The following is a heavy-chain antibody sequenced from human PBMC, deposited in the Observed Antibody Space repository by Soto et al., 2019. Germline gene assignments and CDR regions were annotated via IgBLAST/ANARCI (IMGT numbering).Heavy chain of an antibody. D-gene: IGHD3-22*01. J-gene: IGHJ6*02. V-gene: IGHV3-48*03. Sequence: EVQLVESGGGLVQPGGSLILSCAASGFTFSTYHMNWVRQAPGKGLEWVSYIHSGGSRIYYADSVKGRFTISRDNDKNSLYLQMNSRRAEDTAVDYCARDGSTVTTNYHYAMDVWGQGTTVTVSS. CDR1: GFTFSTYH. CDR2: IHSGGSRI. CDR3: ARDGSTVTTNYHYAMDV.